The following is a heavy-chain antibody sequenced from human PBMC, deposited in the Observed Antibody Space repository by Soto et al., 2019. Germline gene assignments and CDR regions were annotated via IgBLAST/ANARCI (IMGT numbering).Heavy chain of an antibody. CDR3: VRVRVGASTRVFDY. V-gene: IGHV3-72*01. CDR2: IRNRANSYST. CDR1: GFTFSDHY. Sequence: EVQLVESGGGSVQPGGSLRLSCAASGFTFSDHYMDWVRQAPGKGLEWAGRIRNRANSYSTDYAAAVKGRFTISRDDSRNSLYLQMGSLRTEDTAVYYCVRVRVGASTRVFDYWGQGTLVTVSS. D-gene: IGHD2-2*01. J-gene: IGHJ4*02.